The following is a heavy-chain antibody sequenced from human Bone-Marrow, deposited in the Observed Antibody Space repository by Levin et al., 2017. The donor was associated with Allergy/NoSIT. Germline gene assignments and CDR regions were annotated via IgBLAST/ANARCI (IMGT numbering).Heavy chain of an antibody. Sequence: GGSLRLSCTVSGFTFGDNALTWVRQAPGRGLEWVSFIRSKAYGGSAEYAASVKGRFTISRDDSKSIAYLQMDSLKTEDTAMYYCTRLYKGSSDRYYFFDYWGQGTLVTVSS. V-gene: IGHV3-49*04. CDR3: TRLYKGSSDRYYFFDY. CDR2: IRSKAYGGSA. D-gene: IGHD3-22*01. J-gene: IGHJ4*02. CDR1: GFTFGDNA.